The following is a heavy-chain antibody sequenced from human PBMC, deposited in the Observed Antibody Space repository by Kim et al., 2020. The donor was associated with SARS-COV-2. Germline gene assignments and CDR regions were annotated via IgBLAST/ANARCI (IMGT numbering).Heavy chain of an antibody. J-gene: IGHJ4*02. CDR1: GFTFNNYA. D-gene: IGHD6-13*01. CDR2: IRGSGGLT. V-gene: IGHV3-23*01. Sequence: GGSLRLSCAASGFTFNNYAMTWVRQAPGKGLEWVSAIRGSGGLTYYADSVKGRFTISRDNSKNTLYLQMNSLRVDDTAVYYCAKLSNSWDDYFFDYWGQGTLVTVSS. CDR3: AKLSNSWDDYFFDY.